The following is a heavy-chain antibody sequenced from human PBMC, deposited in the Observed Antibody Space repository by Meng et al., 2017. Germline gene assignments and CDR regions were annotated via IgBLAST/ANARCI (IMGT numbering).Heavy chain of an antibody. V-gene: IGHV1-2*02. D-gene: IGHD3-9*01. Sequence: ASVKVSCKASGYTFTGFYIHWMRQAPGQGLEWMGWINPNSGGTNYAQKFQGRVTMTRDTSISTAYMELSRLTSDDTAVYYCARTLYYYDILTGYCWFDPWGQGTLVTVSS. CDR1: GYTFTGFY. J-gene: IGHJ5*02. CDR3: ARTLYYYDILTGYCWFDP. CDR2: INPNSGGT.